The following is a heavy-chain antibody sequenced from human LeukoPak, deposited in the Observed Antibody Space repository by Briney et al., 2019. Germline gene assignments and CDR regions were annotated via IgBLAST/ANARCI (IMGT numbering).Heavy chain of an antibody. Sequence: ASVKASCKASGYTFTGSYMHWVRQAPGQGLEWMGWINPNSGGTNYAQKFQGRVTMTRDTSISTAYMELSRLRSDGTAVYYCARCDGYNHLVDYWGQGTLVTVSS. J-gene: IGHJ4*02. CDR3: ARCDGYNHLVDY. CDR2: INPNSGGT. V-gene: IGHV1-2*02. CDR1: GYTFTGSY. D-gene: IGHD5-24*01.